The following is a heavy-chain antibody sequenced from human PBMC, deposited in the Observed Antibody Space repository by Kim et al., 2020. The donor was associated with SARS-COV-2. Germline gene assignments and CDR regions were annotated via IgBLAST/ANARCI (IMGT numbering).Heavy chain of an antibody. Sequence: GGSLRLSCSASGFTFSSYATSWVRQAPGKGMEWVSTISGSGGSTYHADSVKGRFTISRDNSKNTLYLQMNSLRAEDTAVYYCAKGGYYYDNNYYNGMDVWGQGNTVTVSS. CDR1: GFTFSSYA. D-gene: IGHD3-22*01. CDR3: AKGGYYYDNNYYNGMDV. CDR2: ISGSGGST. V-gene: IGHV3-23*01. J-gene: IGHJ6*02.